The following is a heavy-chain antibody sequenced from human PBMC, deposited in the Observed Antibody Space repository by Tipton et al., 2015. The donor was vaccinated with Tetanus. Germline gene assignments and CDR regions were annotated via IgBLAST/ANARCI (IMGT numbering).Heavy chain of an antibody. CDR2: IYFQGSP. CDR3: ARLLYGYWFDP. CDR1: GASISDKKYY. Sequence: TLSLTCNVSGASISDKKYYWGWIRQAPGKGLEWIASIYFQGSPYYSPSLKSRLTIDVDTSRNLFSLTLTAVTAADTAVYFCARLLYGYWFDPWGQGTLVTVSS. D-gene: IGHD2/OR15-2a*01. J-gene: IGHJ5*02. V-gene: IGHV4-39*02.